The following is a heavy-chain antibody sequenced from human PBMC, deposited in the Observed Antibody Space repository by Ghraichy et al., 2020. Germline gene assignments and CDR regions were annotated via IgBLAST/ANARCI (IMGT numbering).Heavy chain of an antibody. V-gene: IGHV6-1*01. J-gene: IGHJ4*01. CDR1: GDSVSSISAA. D-gene: IGHD1-26*01. CDR3: ARVGSYLFDY. Sequence: SQTLSLTCAISGDSVSSISAAWNWLRQSPSRGIEWLGRTYYRSKWYYHYAVSVKSRITINPDTSKNQFSLQLNSVTPEDTALYFCARVGSYLFDYWGHGTLVTVSS. CDR2: TYYRSKWYY.